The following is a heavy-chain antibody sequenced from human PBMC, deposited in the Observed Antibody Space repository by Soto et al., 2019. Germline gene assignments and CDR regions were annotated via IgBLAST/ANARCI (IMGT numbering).Heavy chain of an antibody. D-gene: IGHD6-6*01. Sequence: QLQLQESGPGLVKPSETLSLTCTVSGGSISSSSYYWGWIRQPPGKGLEWIGSIYYSGSTYYNPSLKSRVTISVDKSKNQFSLKLSSVTAADTAVYYCAREYSRRYYYYYGMDVWGQGTTVTVSS. CDR3: AREYSRRYYYYYGMDV. J-gene: IGHJ6*02. V-gene: IGHV4-39*01. CDR2: IYYSGST. CDR1: GGSISSSSYY.